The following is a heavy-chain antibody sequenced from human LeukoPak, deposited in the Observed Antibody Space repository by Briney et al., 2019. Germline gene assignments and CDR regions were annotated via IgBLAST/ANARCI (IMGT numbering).Heavy chain of an antibody. D-gene: IGHD1-26*01. CDR3: AREKYSGSYDY. CDR1: GFTFSSYG. V-gene: IGHV3-53*01. J-gene: IGHJ4*02. CDR2: IYSGGST. Sequence: GGSLRLSCAASGFTFSSYGMHWVRQAPGKGLEWVSVIYSGGSTYYADSVKGRFTISRDNSKNTLYLQMNSLRAEDTAVYYCAREKYSGSYDYWGQGTLVTVSS.